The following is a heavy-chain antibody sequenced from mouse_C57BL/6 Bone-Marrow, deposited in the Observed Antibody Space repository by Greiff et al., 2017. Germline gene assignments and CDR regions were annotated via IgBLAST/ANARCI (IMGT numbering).Heavy chain of an antibody. CDR3: ARGGYDYDRTWFAY. CDR2: IDPSDSET. CDR1: GYTFTSYW. J-gene: IGHJ3*01. D-gene: IGHD2-4*01. Sequence: QVQLQQPGAELVRPGSSVKLSCKASGYTFTSYWMHWVKQRPIQGLEWIGNIDPSDSETHYNQKFKDKATLTVDKSSRTAYMQLSSLTSEDSAVDYCARGGYDYDRTWFAYWGQGTLVTVSA. V-gene: IGHV1-52*01.